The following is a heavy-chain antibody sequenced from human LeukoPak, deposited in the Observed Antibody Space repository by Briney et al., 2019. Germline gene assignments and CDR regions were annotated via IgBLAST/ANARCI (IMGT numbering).Heavy chain of an antibody. Sequence: ASVKVSCKASGYTFSSYHIHWVRQAPGQGLEWMGRINPSFNPGVDVTTYAQKFQGRVTLTRDTSTNTAYMELSSLRSEDTAVYYCATRDESLVRGNYFQHWGQGTLVTVSS. D-gene: IGHD3-10*01. V-gene: IGHV1-46*01. CDR1: GYTFSSYH. CDR2: INPSFNPGVDVT. CDR3: ATRDESLVRGNYFQH. J-gene: IGHJ1*01.